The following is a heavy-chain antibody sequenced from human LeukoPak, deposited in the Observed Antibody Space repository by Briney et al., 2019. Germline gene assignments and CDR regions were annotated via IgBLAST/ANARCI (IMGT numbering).Heavy chain of an antibody. CDR2: ISEGGST. Sequence: GGSLGLSCAASGFTVSSTAMSWVRRAPNKGLEWVSSISEGGSTYYSDSVKGRFTISRDRSRNTLYLQMSSLRAEDTAVYYCAKRPHYIVATQWGQGTLVSVS. CDR3: AKRPHYIVATQ. D-gene: IGHD2-15*01. J-gene: IGHJ4*02. CDR1: GFTVSSTA. V-gene: IGHV3-23*01.